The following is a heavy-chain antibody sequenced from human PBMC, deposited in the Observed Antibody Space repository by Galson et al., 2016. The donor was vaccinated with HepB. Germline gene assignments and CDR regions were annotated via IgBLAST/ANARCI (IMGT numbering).Heavy chain of an antibody. V-gene: IGHV2-5*05. D-gene: IGHD3-16*01. CDR2: ISWDDDK. CDR3: AHGGGAFDP. J-gene: IGHJ5*02. CDR1: GFSPSTSGVG. Sequence: PALVKPTQTLTLACTFSGFSPSTSGVGVGWIRQPPGKALERLAPISWDDDKRYAPSLQSRLTITKEPSKNQVVLTMTNMDPVDTATYYGAHGGGAFDPWGQGTLVTASS.